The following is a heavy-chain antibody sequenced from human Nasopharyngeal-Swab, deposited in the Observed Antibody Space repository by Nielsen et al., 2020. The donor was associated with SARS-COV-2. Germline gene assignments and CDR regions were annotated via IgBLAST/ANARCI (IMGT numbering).Heavy chain of an antibody. D-gene: IGHD5-12*01. V-gene: IGHV3-9*01. CDR1: GFSFDDYA. Sequence: GGSLRLSCVASGFSFDDYAMSWARPAPGKGLEWVSGISWNSGNIVYADSVKGRFTISRDNAKNSLYLQMNSLRAEDTALYYCAKEHGYRDYVEGMDVWGQGATVTVSS. J-gene: IGHJ6*02. CDR3: AKEHGYRDYVEGMDV. CDR2: ISWNSGNI.